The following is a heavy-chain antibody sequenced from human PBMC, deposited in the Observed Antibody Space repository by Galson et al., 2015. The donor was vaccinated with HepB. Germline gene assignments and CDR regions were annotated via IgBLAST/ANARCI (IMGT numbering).Heavy chain of an antibody. CDR2: LYSGGNT. Sequence: SLRLSCAASGFTVSDKYMSWVRQSPGKGLEWVSTLYSGGNTYYPDSVKGRFTISRDNSKNTLYLQMNSLRAEDTAVYYCARVGGYCRGTSCYGEFFDYWGQGALVSVSS. V-gene: IGHV3-53*01. D-gene: IGHD2-2*01. CDR1: GFTVSDKY. CDR3: ARVGGYCRGTSCYGEFFDY. J-gene: IGHJ4*02.